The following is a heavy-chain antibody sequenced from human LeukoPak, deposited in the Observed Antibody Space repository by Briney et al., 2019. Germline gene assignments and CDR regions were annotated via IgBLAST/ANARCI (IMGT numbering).Heavy chain of an antibody. CDR3: ARESSGYFY. V-gene: IGHV3-21*01. CDR1: GFTFSTYS. J-gene: IGHJ4*02. CDR2: ISSGSSFI. Sequence: GGSLRLSCAASGFTFSTYSMNWVRQAPGKGLEWVSSISSGSSFIYYADSVKGRFTTSRDNAKNSLFLQMNSLRAEDTAVYYCARESSGYFYWGQGTLVTVSS. D-gene: IGHD3-22*01.